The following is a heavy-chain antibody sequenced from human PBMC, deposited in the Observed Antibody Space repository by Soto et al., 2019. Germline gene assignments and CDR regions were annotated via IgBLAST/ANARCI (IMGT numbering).Heavy chain of an antibody. Sequence: QVQLQESGPGLVKPSQTLSLTCTVSGGSISSGDYYWSWIRQPPGKGLEWIGYIYHSGNTYYSPSLKSVVSIPLDTSKNQSPLKLNSVTAHSPAVYYCAGELGPVQNVSSGPAPAWAQGTLSPSPQ. CDR2: IYHSGNT. D-gene: IGHD3-22*01. V-gene: IGHV4-30-4*01. CDR1: GGSISSGDYY. CDR3: AGELGPVQNVSSGPAPA. J-gene: IGHJ5*02.